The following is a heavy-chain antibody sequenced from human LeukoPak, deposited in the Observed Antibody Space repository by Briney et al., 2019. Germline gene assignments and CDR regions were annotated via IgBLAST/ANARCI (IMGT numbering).Heavy chain of an antibody. CDR2: INPYSGGT. CDR1: GYTFTDYY. CDR3: ARPMVRAVIFDGMDV. D-gene: IGHD3-10*01. Sequence: VASVKVSCKASGYTFTDYYMHWVRQVPRQRLEWMGGINPYSGGTDYAQKFQGRLTMTRDTSISTAYMEVSRLRPDDPAVYYCARPMVRAVIFDGMDVWGQGTTVTVSS. J-gene: IGHJ6*02. V-gene: IGHV1-2*02.